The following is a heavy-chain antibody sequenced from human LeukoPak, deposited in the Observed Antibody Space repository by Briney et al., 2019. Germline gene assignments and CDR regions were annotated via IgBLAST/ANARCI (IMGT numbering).Heavy chain of an antibody. D-gene: IGHD5-24*01. V-gene: IGHV1-69*05. CDR2: TIPFLDTP. CDR1: GGTFRHHA. CDR3: ARERTGDGHNFNWFDP. Sequence: SVKVSCKALGGTFRHHAVSWVRQAPGQGLEWMGGTIPFLDTPQYAQRFQGRLTITTDESTITAYMELNSLESDDTAVYYCARERTGDGHNFNWFDPWGQGTLVTVSS. J-gene: IGHJ5*02.